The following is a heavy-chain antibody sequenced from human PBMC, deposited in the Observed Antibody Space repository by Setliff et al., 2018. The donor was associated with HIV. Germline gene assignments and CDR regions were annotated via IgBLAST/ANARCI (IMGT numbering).Heavy chain of an antibody. CDR2: RSTTGST. CDR3: AREHCSGGSWYWDY. D-gene: IGHD2-15*01. CDR1: GDSISSYF. V-gene: IGHV4-4*09. J-gene: IGHJ4*02. Sequence: PSETLSLTCTVSGDSISSYFWSWIRQSPGKGLEWIGFRSTTGSTNYNPSLRSRVTISVDTSKNQFSLRLTSVTAADTAMYYCAREHCSGGSWYWDYWGQGTLVTVSS.